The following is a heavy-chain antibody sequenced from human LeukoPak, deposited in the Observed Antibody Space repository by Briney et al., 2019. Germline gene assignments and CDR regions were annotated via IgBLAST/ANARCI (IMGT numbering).Heavy chain of an antibody. Sequence: GGSLRLSCAASGFTFSSYSMNWVRQAPGKGLEWVSSISGSSYYIYYADSVKGRFTISRDNSKNTLYLQINSLRAEDTAVYYCARVGTHIIAQQWAFDIWGQGTMVTVSS. J-gene: IGHJ3*02. CDR1: GFTFSSYS. CDR3: ARVGTHIIAQQWAFDI. CDR2: ISGSSYYI. D-gene: IGHD2/OR15-2a*01. V-gene: IGHV3-21*04.